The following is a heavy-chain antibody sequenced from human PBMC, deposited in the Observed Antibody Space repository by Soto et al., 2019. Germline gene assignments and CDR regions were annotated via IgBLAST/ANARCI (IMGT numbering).Heavy chain of an antibody. CDR1: GDSVSSNSAA. CDR3: ARGVAGSGWLYYYYGMDV. J-gene: IGHJ6*02. CDR2: TYYRSKWYN. Sequence: SQTLSLTCAISGDSVSSNSAAWNRIRQSPSRGLEWLGRTYYRSKWYNDYAVSVKSRITINPDTSKNQFSLQLNSVTPEDTAVYYCARGVAGSGWLYYYYGMDVWGQGTTVTVSS. V-gene: IGHV6-1*01. D-gene: IGHD6-19*01.